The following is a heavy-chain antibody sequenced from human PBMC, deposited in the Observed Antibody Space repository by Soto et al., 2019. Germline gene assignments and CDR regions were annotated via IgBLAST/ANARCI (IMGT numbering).Heavy chain of an antibody. CDR1: GYTLTDLS. CDR2: IDAEDGET. J-gene: IGHJ4*02. V-gene: IGHV1-24*01. Sequence: ASVKVSCKVSGYTLTDLSMQWVRQAPGKGLEWMGWIDAEDGETNYSQKFQGRVTITRDTSTSTAYMELSSLRSEDTAVYYCARDSATAMVVNWGQGTLVTVSS. D-gene: IGHD5-18*01. CDR3: ARDSATAMVVN.